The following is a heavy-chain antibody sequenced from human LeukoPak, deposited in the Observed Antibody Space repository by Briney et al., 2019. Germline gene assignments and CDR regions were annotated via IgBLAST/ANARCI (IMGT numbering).Heavy chain of an antibody. V-gene: IGHV3-30*02. CDR3: AKDRYYDRSGHFGY. J-gene: IGHJ4*02. CDR1: GFTFSRYG. D-gene: IGHD3-22*01. Sequence: GGSLKLSCAASGFTFSRYGMHWVRQAPGKGLEWVAFIRYDGSNKYYADSVKGRFTISRDNSKNTLYLQMNSLRAEDTAVYYCAKDRYYDRSGHFGYWGQGTLVTVSS. CDR2: IRYDGSNK.